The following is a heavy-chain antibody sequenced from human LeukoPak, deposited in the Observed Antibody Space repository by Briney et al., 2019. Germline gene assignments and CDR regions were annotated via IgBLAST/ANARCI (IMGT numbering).Heavy chain of an antibody. D-gene: IGHD3-22*01. J-gene: IGHJ4*02. CDR2: MNPNSGNT. Sequence: ASVKVSCKASGYTFTSYDINWVRQAPGQGLEWMGWMNPNSGNTGYAQKFQGRVTMTRNTSISTAYMELSILRSEDTAVYYCARANSSGYCFDYWGQGTLVTVSS. CDR3: ARANSSGYCFDY. V-gene: IGHV1-8*01. CDR1: GYTFTSYD.